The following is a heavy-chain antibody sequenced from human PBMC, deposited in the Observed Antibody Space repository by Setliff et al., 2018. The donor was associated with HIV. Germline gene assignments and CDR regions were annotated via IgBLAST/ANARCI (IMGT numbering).Heavy chain of an antibody. Sequence: SETLSLTCTVSGGSIGSGSHYWSWIRQPAGKGLEWIGSIYYSGSTFQNPSLKSRVTISLDKSKNQFSLKLNSVTAADTAVYYCASGFYYDSSGYWPFDYWGQGALVTVSS. CDR1: GGSIGSGSHY. V-gene: IGHV4-39*01. J-gene: IGHJ4*02. CDR2: IYYSGST. D-gene: IGHD3-22*01. CDR3: ASGFYYDSSGYWPFDY.